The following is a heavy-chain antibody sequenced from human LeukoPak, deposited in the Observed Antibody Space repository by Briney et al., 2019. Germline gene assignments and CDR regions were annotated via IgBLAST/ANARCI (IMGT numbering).Heavy chain of an antibody. V-gene: IGHV3-30*04. CDR3: VRVHMIVVVLGAFDI. J-gene: IGHJ3*02. CDR2: ISYDGSNK. Sequence: GGSLRLSCAASGFTFSSYAMHWVRQAPGKGLEWVAVISYDGSNKYYADSVKGRFTISRDNSKNTLYLQMNSLRAEDTAVYYCVRVHMIVVVLGAFDIWGQGTMVTVSS. D-gene: IGHD3-22*01. CDR1: GFTFSSYA.